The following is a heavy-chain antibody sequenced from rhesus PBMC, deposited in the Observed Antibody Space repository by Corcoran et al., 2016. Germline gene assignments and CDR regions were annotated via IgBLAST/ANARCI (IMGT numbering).Heavy chain of an antibody. J-gene: IGHJ4*01. Sequence: QVTLKESGPALVKPTQTLTLTCTFSGFSISTSDMGVGWIRQPPGKALEWLAIIYWNDDKYYSTSLKSRLTISKDTSKNQVVLTMTNVDPVDTATYFCARRFRYSDQAYFDYWGQGVLVTVSS. CDR3: ARRFRYSDQAYFDY. CDR1: GFSISTSDMG. D-gene: IGHD5-24*01. CDR2: IYWNDDK. V-gene: IGHV2S1*01.